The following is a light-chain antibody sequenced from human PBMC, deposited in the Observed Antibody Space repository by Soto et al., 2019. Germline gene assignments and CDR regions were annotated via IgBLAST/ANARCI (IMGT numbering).Light chain of an antibody. CDR1: SRDVGGYNY. J-gene: IGLJ1*01. CDR3: SSYSGSSTLYV. Sequence: QSALTQPASVSGSPGQSITISCTGTSRDVGGYNYVSWYQQHPGKAPKLMISDVSNRPSGISNRFSGSKSGNTASQTISGLQAEDEADYYCSSYSGSSTLYVFGTGTKLTVL. V-gene: IGLV2-14*01. CDR2: DVS.